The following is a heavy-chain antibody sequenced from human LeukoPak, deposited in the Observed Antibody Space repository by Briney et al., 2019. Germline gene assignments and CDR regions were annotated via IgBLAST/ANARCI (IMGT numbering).Heavy chain of an antibody. J-gene: IGHJ6*03. CDR2: MNPNSGNT. V-gene: IGHV1-8*01. CDR3: ARDLGVLGNRYVDWLHYMDV. D-gene: IGHD3-9*01. CDR1: GYTFTSYD. Sequence: GASVKVSCKASGYTFTSYDINWMRQAPGQGLEWVGWMNPNSGNTGYAQTFQGKLTMTRNTSIKTAYMELSSLRSEDTAVYYCARDLGVLGNRYVDWLHYMDVWGKGTTVTVSS.